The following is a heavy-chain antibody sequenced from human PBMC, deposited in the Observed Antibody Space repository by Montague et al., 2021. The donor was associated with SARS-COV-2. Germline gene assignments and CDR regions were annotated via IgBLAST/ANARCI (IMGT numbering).Heavy chain of an antibody. J-gene: IGHJ4*02. CDR1: EFTFTDYY. D-gene: IGHD3-10*01. CDR2: ISSSATKI. Sequence: GSLRLSCAASEFTFTDYYMSWIRQAPGRGLEWISHISSSATKIFYADSVKGRFTISRDNAKSSLFLQLSSLRAEDTAVYFCARVWAYGFDLWGQGTLVTVSS. CDR3: ARVWAYGFDL. V-gene: IGHV3-11*01.